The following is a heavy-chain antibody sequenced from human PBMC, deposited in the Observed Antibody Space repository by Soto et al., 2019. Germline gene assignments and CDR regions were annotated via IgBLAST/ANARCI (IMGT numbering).Heavy chain of an antibody. CDR2: INHSGST. CDR3: ARGGSGYCSGGSCRALRLWGPAGYFQH. CDR1: GGSFSGYY. V-gene: IGHV4-34*01. Sequence: SETLSLTCAVYGGSFSGYYWSWIRQPPGKGLEWIGEINHSGSTNYNPSLKSRVTISVDTSKNQFSLKLSSVTAADTAVYYCARGGSGYCSGGSCRALRLWGPAGYFQHWGQGTLVTVSS. J-gene: IGHJ1*01. D-gene: IGHD2-15*01.